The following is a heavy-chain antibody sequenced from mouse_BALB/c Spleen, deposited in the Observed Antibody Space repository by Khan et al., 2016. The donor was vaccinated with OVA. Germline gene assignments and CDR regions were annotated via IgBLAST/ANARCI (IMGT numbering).Heavy chain of an antibody. V-gene: IGHV2-6-4*01. D-gene: IGHD2-14*01. Sequence: VKLEESGPGLVAPSQSLSITCTVSGFSLSRYNIHWVRQPPGKGLEWLGMIWAGGGTDYNSTLKSRLNISKDNSKSQVFLKMNSMQTDDTAMYYCARAYYRYDGYYAMDLWGQGTSVTVSS. CDR3: ARAYYRYDGYYAMDL. CDR2: IWAGGGT. CDR1: GFSLSRYN. J-gene: IGHJ4*01.